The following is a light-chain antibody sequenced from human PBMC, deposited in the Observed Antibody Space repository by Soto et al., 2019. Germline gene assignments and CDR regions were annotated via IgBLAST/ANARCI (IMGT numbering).Light chain of an antibody. CDR1: SSDVGAYNI. V-gene: IGLV2-14*01. CDR3: SSYTASSTLQVV. J-gene: IGLJ2*01. Sequence: QSALTQPASVSGSPGQSITISCTGTSSDVGAYNIVSWYQQYPGKAPKLMIYEVNSRPSGVSDRFSGSKSGNTASLTISGRQHEDEADYYCSSYTASSTLQVVFGGGTKLTVL. CDR2: EVN.